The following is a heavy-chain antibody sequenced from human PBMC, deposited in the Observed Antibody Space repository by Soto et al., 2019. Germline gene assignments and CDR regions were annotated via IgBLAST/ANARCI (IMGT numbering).Heavy chain of an antibody. CDR3: ARGDYYDSRNFDY. V-gene: IGHV4-34*01. CDR1: GGSFSGYY. D-gene: IGHD3-22*01. Sequence: SETLSLTCAVYGGSFSGYYWSWIRQPPGKGLEWIGEIKHSGSTNYNPSLKSRVTISVDTSKNQFSLKLSSVTAADTAVYYCARGDYYDSRNFDYWGQGTLVTVSS. CDR2: IKHSGST. J-gene: IGHJ4*02.